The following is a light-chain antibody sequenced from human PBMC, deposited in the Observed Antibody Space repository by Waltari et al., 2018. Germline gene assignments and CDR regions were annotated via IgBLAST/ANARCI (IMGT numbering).Light chain of an antibody. V-gene: IGKV3-11*01. J-gene: IGKJ4*01. CDR3: QQRSSWPLT. CDR1: QSVVNF. Sequence: ETVLTHSPATLSLSPGERATLSCRASQSVVNFLVWYQQKPGQAPRRLIYDASNRATGIPARFSGSASGTDFTLTITNVEPEDSAFYYCQQRSSWPLTFGGGTKLEIK. CDR2: DAS.